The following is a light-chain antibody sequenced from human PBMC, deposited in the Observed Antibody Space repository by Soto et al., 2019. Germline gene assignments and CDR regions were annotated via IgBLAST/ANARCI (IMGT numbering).Light chain of an antibody. CDR3: SSCAGSNNVV. J-gene: IGLJ3*02. CDR1: SSNIGRDP. V-gene: IGLV1-44*01. CDR2: ENN. Sequence: QSVLTQPPSASGTPGQRVSISCSGSSSNIGRDPVNWYQHLPGTAPKLLIYENNQRPSGVPDRFSGSKSGTSASLAISGLQSEDEADYYCSSCAGSNNVVFGGGTKLTVL.